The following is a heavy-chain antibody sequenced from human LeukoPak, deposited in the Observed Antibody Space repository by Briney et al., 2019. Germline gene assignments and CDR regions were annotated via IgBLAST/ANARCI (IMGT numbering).Heavy chain of an antibody. Sequence: PGGSLRLSCAASGFTFSSHWMSWVRQAPGKGLEWVANIKQDGSEKYYVDSVKGRFTISRDNAKNSLYLQMNSLRAEDTALYHCARVVYDILTGRNTEFDYWGQGTLVTVSS. J-gene: IGHJ4*02. CDR2: IKQDGSEK. V-gene: IGHV3-7*03. CDR1: GFTFSSHW. D-gene: IGHD3-9*01. CDR3: ARVVYDILTGRNTEFDY.